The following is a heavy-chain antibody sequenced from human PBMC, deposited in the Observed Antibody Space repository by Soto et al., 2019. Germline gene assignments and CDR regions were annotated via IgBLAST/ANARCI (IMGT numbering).Heavy chain of an antibody. Sequence: GASVKVSCKASGGTFSSYAISWVRQAPGQGLEWMGGIIPIFGTANYAQKFQGRVTITADESTSTAYMELSSLRSEDTAVYHCARGVITMVSATSSNHLDYWGQGTLVTVSS. V-gene: IGHV1-69*13. D-gene: IGHD3-10*01. CDR1: GGTFSSYA. J-gene: IGHJ4*02. CDR3: ARGVITMVSATSSNHLDY. CDR2: IIPIFGTA.